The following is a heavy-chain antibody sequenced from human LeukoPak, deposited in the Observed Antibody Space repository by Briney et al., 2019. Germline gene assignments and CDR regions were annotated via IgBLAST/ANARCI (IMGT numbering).Heavy chain of an antibody. Sequence: GGSLRLSCAASGFTFSSYGMHWVRQAPGKGLEWVAVISYDGSNKYYADSVKGRFTISRDNSKNTLYLQMNSLRAEDTAVYYCAKGWNAFDIWGQGTMVTVSS. CDR3: AKGWNAFDI. D-gene: IGHD2-15*01. CDR2: ISYDGSNK. CDR1: GFTFSSYG. J-gene: IGHJ3*02. V-gene: IGHV3-30*18.